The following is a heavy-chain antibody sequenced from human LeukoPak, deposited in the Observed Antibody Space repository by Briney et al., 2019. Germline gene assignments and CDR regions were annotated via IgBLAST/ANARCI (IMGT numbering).Heavy chain of an antibody. CDR1: GFTFSSYR. D-gene: IGHD3-10*01. CDR3: ARVGSYGMDV. CDR2: ISTSSNTI. J-gene: IGHJ6*02. V-gene: IGHV3-48*01. Sequence: PGGSLRLSYAVSGFTFSSYRMSWVRQAPGKGLEWVSSISTSSNTIYYADSVKGRFTISRDNAKNSLYLQMNDLRAEDTAVYYCARVGSYGMDVWGQGTTVTVSS.